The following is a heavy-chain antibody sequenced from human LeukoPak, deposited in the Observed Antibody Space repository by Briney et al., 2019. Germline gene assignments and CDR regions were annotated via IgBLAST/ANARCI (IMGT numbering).Heavy chain of an antibody. CDR3: AKGSYYDSSGSFYFDY. CDR2: ISGSGDNT. D-gene: IGHD3-22*01. J-gene: IGHJ4*02. V-gene: IGHV3-23*01. CDR1: GFVVSSNY. Sequence: GGSLRLSCAASGFVVSSNYMNWVRQAPGKGLEWVSGISGSGDNTYYADSVKGRFTISRDNSKNTLYVQVNSLGTEDTAAYYCAKGSYYDSSGSFYFDYWGQGTLVTVSS.